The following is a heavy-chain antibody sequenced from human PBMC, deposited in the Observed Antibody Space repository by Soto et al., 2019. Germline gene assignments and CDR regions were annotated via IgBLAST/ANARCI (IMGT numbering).Heavy chain of an antibody. J-gene: IGHJ4*02. V-gene: IGHV3-30-3*01. CDR3: ASSDYSGYSDY. CDR2: ISYDGTNE. Sequence: QVQLVESGGGVVQPGRSLRLSCAASGFTFNSFAMHWVRQAPGKGLEWVAVISYDGTNEYYADSVEGRFTISRDNSKNTLYLQMNGLRPEDTAVYYCASSDYSGYSDYWGQGTLVTVSS. CDR1: GFTFNSFA. D-gene: IGHD4-4*01.